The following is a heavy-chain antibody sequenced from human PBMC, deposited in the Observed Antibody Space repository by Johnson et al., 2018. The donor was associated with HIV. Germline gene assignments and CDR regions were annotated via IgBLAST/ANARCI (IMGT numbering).Heavy chain of an antibody. CDR2: IRYDGSNK. J-gene: IGHJ3*02. D-gene: IGHD2-8*02. CDR3: AKDPVQGVGLDI. CDR1: GFTFSIYW. V-gene: IGHV3-30*02. Sequence: QVQLVESGGGLVQSGGSLGLSCAATGFTFSIYWMAWVRQAPGKGLEWVAFIRYDGSNKYYGDSVKGRFTISRDNSKNTLYMQMNSLRAEDTAVYYCAKDPVQGVGLDIWGQGTMVTVSS.